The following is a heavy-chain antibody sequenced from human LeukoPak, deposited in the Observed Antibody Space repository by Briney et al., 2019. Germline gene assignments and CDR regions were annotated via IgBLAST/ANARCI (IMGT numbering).Heavy chain of an antibody. CDR3: AKGVTFGGVIASFDY. CDR2: ISWNSGSI. V-gene: IGHV3-9*01. Sequence: GGSLRLSCAASGFTFDDYAMHWVRQAPGKGLEWVSGISWNSGSIGYADSVKGRFTISRDNAKNSLHLQMNSLRAEDTALYYCAKGVTFGGVIASFDYWGQGTLVTVSS. CDR1: GFTFDDYA. J-gene: IGHJ4*02. D-gene: IGHD3-16*02.